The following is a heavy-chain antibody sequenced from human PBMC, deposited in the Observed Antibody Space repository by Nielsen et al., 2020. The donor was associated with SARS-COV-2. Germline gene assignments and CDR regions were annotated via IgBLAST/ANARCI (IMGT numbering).Heavy chain of an antibody. J-gene: IGHJ4*02. Sequence: SLKISCAASGFTFDDYAMHWVRQAPGKGLEWVSGISWNSGSIGYADSVKGRFTISRDNAKNSLYLQMNSLRAEDTALYYCAKTLNYDFWSGSPDYWGQGTLVTVSS. CDR3: AKTLNYDFWSGSPDY. V-gene: IGHV3-9*01. D-gene: IGHD3-3*01. CDR1: GFTFDDYA. CDR2: ISWNSGSI.